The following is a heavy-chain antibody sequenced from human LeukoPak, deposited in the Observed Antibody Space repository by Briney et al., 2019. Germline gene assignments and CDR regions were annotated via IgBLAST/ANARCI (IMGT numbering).Heavy chain of an antibody. V-gene: IGHV3-7*01. D-gene: IGHD2-2*01. J-gene: IGHJ4*02. Sequence: GGSLRLSCVASGFTFSSHHMNWVRHTPGKGVESVATIKPDGSEKYYVDSVKGRFNSSRDNAKSSLYLQMNSLRAEDTGVYFCARMSSYCDYWGQGTMVTVSS. CDR3: ARMSSYCDY. CDR2: IKPDGSEK. CDR1: GFTFSSHH.